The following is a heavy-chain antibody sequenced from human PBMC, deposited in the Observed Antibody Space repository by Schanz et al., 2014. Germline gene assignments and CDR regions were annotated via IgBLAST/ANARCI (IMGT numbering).Heavy chain of an antibody. V-gene: IGHV3-23*01. CDR2: ISDSGDTA. D-gene: IGHD2-2*01. J-gene: IGHJ6*03. Sequence: EVQLMESGGGLVKPGGSLRLSCVASGFAFSSFAMTWVRQAPGRGLEWVSLISDSGDTAYYADSVKGRFTISRDNFKGALYLQMSSLRAEDTAVYYCARVKYCTITRCYRTETEGIYYMDVWGKGTTVTVSS. CDR1: GFAFSSFA. CDR3: ARVKYCTITRCYRTETEGIYYMDV.